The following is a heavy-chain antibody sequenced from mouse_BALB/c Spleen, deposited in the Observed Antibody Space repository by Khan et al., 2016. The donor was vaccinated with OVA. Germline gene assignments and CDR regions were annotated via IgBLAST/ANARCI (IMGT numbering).Heavy chain of an antibody. D-gene: IGHD4-1*01. Sequence: VQLKDSGAELVKPGASVKLSCTASGFNIKDTHMHWVKQRPEQGLEWIGRIDPANDNSKYDPRFQGKATITADTSSHTAYLHLSSLTSEDTAVYYCAPAGTGDYFDYWGQGTTLTVSS. CDR3: APAGTGDYFDY. CDR2: IDPANDNS. CDR1: GFNIKDTH. J-gene: IGHJ2*01. V-gene: IGHV14-3*02.